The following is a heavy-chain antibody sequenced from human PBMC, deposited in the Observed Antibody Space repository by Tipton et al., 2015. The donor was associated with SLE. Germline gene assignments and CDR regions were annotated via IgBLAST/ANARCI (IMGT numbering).Heavy chain of an antibody. CDR1: GGSISSSSYY. Sequence: TLSLTCTVSGGSISSSSYYWGWIRQPPGKGLEWIASIYYSGSTNYNPSLKSRVTISVDTSKNQFSLKLSSVTAADTAVYYCARSRIVGASGGGADAFDIWGQGTMVTVSS. CDR2: IYYSGST. V-gene: IGHV4-39*07. D-gene: IGHD1-26*01. CDR3: ARSRIVGASGGGADAFDI. J-gene: IGHJ3*02.